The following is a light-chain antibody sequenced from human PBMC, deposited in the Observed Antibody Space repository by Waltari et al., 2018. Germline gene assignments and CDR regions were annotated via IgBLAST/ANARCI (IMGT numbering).Light chain of an antibody. J-gene: IGLJ2*01. Sequence: QSALNQPASVSGSPGQSITISCTGTSSDIGGYNYVSWYQQHPGKAPKLMIFDVTKRPSGVSDRFSGSKSGNTASLTISGLHTDDESDYYCSSYTSTNTVIFGGGTKVTVL. V-gene: IGLV2-14*03. CDR2: DVT. CDR3: SSYTSTNTVI. CDR1: SSDIGGYNY.